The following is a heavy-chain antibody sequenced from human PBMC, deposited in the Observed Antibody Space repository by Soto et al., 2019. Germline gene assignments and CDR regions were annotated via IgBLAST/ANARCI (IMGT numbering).Heavy chain of an antibody. CDR1: GFSLTTGRSG. CDR2: IFSNNER. D-gene: IGHD3-16*01. V-gene: IGHV2-26*03. CDR3: AHLFVDSSAYHYAFDV. J-gene: IGHJ6*02. Sequence: QVTLKESSPVLVKATETLTLTCSISGFSLTTGRSGVSWIRQPPGKALEWLAHIFSNNERSYSPSLQNRLSISADTSKRQVVLTMTNVGHDETGTYFSAHLFVDSSAYHYAFDVWGQGDSVTVS.